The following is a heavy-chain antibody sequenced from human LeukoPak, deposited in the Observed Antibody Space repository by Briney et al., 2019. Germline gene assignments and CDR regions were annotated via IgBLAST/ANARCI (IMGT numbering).Heavy chain of an antibody. CDR3: ARDSGWSKYYYYYMDV. J-gene: IGHJ6*03. D-gene: IGHD6-19*01. V-gene: IGHV4-39*07. CDR2: IYYSGCT. Sequence: SETLSLTCTVSGGSISSSSYYWGWIRQPPGKGLEWIGSIYYSGCTYYNPSLKSRVTISVDTSKNQFSLKLSSVTAADTAVYYCARDSGWSKYYYYYMDVWGKGTTVTVSS. CDR1: GGSISSSSYY.